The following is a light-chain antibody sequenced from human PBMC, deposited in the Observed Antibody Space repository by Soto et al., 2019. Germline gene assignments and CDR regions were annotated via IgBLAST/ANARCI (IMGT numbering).Light chain of an antibody. J-gene: IGKJ1*01. CDR2: SAS. Sequence: DIQMTQSPSSLSASIGDRVTITCRASRSILNSLHWYQQKPGKGPELLVFSASVLQSGVPPRFSAAGSGTHFTLHISSLQPEDCATYYCQQSLTTPWTFGQGTRVEI. CDR1: RSILNS. V-gene: IGKV1-39*01. CDR3: QQSLTTPWT.